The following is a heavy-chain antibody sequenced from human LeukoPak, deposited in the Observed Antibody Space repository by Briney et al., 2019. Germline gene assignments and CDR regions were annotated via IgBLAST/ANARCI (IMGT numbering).Heavy chain of an antibody. J-gene: IGHJ4*02. CDR1: GFTFSNYG. CDR2: IRYDGNNE. Sequence: GGSLRLSCGASGFTFSNYGMLWVRQAPGKGLDWVAFIRYDGNNELYADSVKGRFTISRDNSKNTLYLHINSLRAEDTAIYYCARDERLLSFLKWGQGTLVTVSS. D-gene: IGHD3-3*01. CDR3: ARDERLLSFLK. V-gene: IGHV3-30*02.